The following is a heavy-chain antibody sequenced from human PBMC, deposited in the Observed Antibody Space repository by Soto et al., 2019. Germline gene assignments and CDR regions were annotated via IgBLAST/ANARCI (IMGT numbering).Heavy chain of an antibody. CDR2: IKQDGSEK. Sequence: GGSLRLSCAASGFTFSSYWMSWVRQAPGKGLEWVANIKQDGSEKYYVDSVKGRFTISRDNAKNSLYLQMNSLRAEDTAVYYCAMGEYCSGGSCYADFQHWGQGTLVTVSS. CDR3: AMGEYCSGGSCYADFQH. J-gene: IGHJ1*01. CDR1: GFTFSSYW. D-gene: IGHD2-15*01. V-gene: IGHV3-7*01.